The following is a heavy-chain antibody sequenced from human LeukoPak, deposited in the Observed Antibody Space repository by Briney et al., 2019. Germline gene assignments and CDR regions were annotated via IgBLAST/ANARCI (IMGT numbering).Heavy chain of an antibody. V-gene: IGHV3-9*03. CDR1: GFTFDDYA. CDR2: ISWNSGSI. CDR3: AKDILDGDYANDAFDI. Sequence: PGRSLRLSCAASGFTFDDYAMHWVRQAPGKGLEWVSGISWNSGSIGYADSVKGRFTISRDNAKNYLYMQMKSLRAEDMALYYCAKDILDGDYANDAFDIWGQGTMVTVSS. D-gene: IGHD4-17*01. J-gene: IGHJ3*02.